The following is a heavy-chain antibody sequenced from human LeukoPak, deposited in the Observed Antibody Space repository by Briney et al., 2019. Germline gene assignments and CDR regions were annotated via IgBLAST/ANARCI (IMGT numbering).Heavy chain of an antibody. J-gene: IGHJ4*02. CDR2: IYTSGST. CDR3: ARAEGATTFLPDY. Sequence: ETPSLTCTVSGGSISSYYWSWIWQPAGKGLEWIGRIYTSGSTNYNPSLKSRVTMSVDTSKNQFSLKLSSVTAADTAVYYCARAEGATTFLPDYWGQGTLVTVPS. CDR1: GGSISSYY. D-gene: IGHD1-26*01. V-gene: IGHV4-4*07.